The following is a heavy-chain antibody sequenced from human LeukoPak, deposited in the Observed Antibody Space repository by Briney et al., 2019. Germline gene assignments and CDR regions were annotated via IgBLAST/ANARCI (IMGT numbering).Heavy chain of an antibody. CDR2: INPSGGST. D-gene: IGHD3-3*01. V-gene: IGHV1-46*01. CDR3: ARGVPLRFLEWLYFDY. Sequence: GASVKVSCKASGYTFTSYYMHWVRQAPGQGLEWMGIINPSGGSTSYAQKFQGRVTMTRDTSTSTVYMELSSLRSEDTAVYYCARGVPLRFLEWLYFDYWGQGTLVTVSS. CDR1: GYTFTSYY. J-gene: IGHJ4*02.